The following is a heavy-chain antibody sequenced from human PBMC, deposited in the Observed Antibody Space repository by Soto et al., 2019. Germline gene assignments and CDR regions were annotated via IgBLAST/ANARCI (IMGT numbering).Heavy chain of an antibody. D-gene: IGHD6-19*01. CDR2: IYYSGST. Sequence: SETLSLTSTVSGGSISSGDYYWSWIRQPPGKGLEWIGYIYYSGSTYYNPSLKSRVTISVDTSKNQFSLKLSSVTAADTAVYYCARDKAGGRWFDPWGQGTLVTVSS. CDR1: GGSISSGDYY. J-gene: IGHJ5*02. CDR3: ARDKAGGRWFDP. V-gene: IGHV4-30-4*01.